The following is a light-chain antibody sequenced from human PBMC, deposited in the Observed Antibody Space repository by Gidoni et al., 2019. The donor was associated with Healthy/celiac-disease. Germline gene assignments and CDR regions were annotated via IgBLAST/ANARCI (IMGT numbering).Light chain of an antibody. Sequence: QSVLTQPPSVSGAPGQRVTISCTGSSSNIGAGYDVHWYQQLPGTAHKLLLYGISNRPSGVPDRFSGSKSGTSASLAITGLQAEDEADYYCQSYDSSLSAVVFGGGTKLTVL. J-gene: IGLJ2*01. V-gene: IGLV1-40*01. CDR3: QSYDSSLSAVV. CDR2: GIS. CDR1: SSNIGAGYD.